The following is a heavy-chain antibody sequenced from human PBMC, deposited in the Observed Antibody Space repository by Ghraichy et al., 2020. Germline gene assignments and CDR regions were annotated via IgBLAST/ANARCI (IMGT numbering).Heavy chain of an antibody. CDR2: ISGSGSST. CDR3: AKNELRYFDWSAGGY. V-gene: IGHV3-23*01. CDR1: GFTFSSYA. D-gene: IGHD3-9*01. J-gene: IGHJ4*02. Sequence: GGSLRLSCVASGFTFSSYAMSWVRQAPGKGLEWVSAISGSGSSTYYADSVKGRFTISRDNSKNTLYLQMNSLRAEDTAVYYCAKNELRYFDWSAGGYWGQGTLVTVSS.